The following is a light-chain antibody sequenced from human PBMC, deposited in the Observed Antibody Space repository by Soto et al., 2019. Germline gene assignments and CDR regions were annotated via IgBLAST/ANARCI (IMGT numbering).Light chain of an antibody. J-gene: IGKJ3*01. CDR1: QSVSRY. CDR3: QPRTNWPPIFT. Sequence: EIVLTQSPATLSLSPGERATLSCRASQSVSRYLAWYQQRPGQAPRLLIYDISNRATGIPARFSGSGSGTDFTLTISSLESEDFAVYYCQPRTNWPPIFTFGPGTKVDIK. CDR2: DIS. V-gene: IGKV3-11*01.